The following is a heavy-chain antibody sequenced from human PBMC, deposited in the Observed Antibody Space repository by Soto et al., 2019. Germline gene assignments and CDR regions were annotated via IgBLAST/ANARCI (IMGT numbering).Heavy chain of an antibody. Sequence: GGSLRLSCAASGFTFIRYAMSWVRQAPGKGLEWVSAISGSGGSTYYADSVKGRFTISRDNSKNTLYLQMNSLRAEDTAVYYCAKGYYYDSSGYSRGAFDIWGQGTMVTVSS. CDR2: ISGSGGST. CDR3: AKGYYYDSSGYSRGAFDI. D-gene: IGHD3-22*01. CDR1: GFTFIRYA. J-gene: IGHJ3*02. V-gene: IGHV3-23*01.